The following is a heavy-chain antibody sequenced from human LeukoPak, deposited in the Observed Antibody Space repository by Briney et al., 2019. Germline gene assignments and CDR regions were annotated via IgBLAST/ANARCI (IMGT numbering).Heavy chain of an antibody. V-gene: IGHV5-51*01. CDR3: ARRFDFNWFDS. CDR1: GYNFPSYW. D-gene: IGHD2/OR15-2a*01. CDR2: IYPDNSYT. J-gene: IGHJ5*01. Sequence: PGESLKISCKTSGYNFPSYWIGWVRQMPGKGLEWMGLIYPDNSYTKYSPSFQGQVTFSADKSINTAYLHWTSLKAADTAVYYCARRFDFNWFDSWGQGTLVIVSS.